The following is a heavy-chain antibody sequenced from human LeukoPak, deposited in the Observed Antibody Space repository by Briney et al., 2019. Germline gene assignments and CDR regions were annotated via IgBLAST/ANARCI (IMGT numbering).Heavy chain of an antibody. V-gene: IGHV4-39*07. D-gene: IGHD6-25*01. CDR2: IYYSGST. CDR3: ARDCCGYRSWFDP. J-gene: IGHJ5*02. CDR1: GGSITSDTFH. Sequence: PSETLSLTCTVSGGSITSDTFHWGWIRQPPGKGLEWIGSIYYSGSTYYNPSLKSRVTISVDTSKNQFSLKLSSVTAADTAVYYCARDCCGYRSWFDPWGQGTLVTVSS.